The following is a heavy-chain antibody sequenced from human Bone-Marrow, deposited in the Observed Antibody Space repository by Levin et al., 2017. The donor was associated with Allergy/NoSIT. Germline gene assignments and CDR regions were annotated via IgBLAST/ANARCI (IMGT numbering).Heavy chain of an antibody. D-gene: IGHD3-10*01. CDR2: INPNSGGT. CDR1: GYTFTGYY. J-gene: IGHJ5*02. CDR3: ARDVEGPMVRGVSNWFDP. Sequence: EASVKVSCKASGYTFTGYYMHWVRQAPGQGLEWMGWINPNSGGTNYAQKFQGRVTMTRDTSISTAYMELSRLRSDDTAVYYCARDVEGPMVRGVSNWFDPWGQGTLVTVSS. V-gene: IGHV1-2*02.